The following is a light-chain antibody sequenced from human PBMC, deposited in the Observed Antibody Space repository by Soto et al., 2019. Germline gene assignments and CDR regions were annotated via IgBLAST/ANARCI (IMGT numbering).Light chain of an antibody. Sequence: EIVLTQSPGTLSLSPGEIATPFFSASQSVSNNYLAWYQQKPGQAPRLLIYGASTRATGIPARFSGSGSGSEFTLTISGLQSEDFAVYYCQQYNDRPPITFGQGTRLEIK. V-gene: IGKV3-15*01. CDR1: QSVSNN. CDR3: QQYNDRPPIT. J-gene: IGKJ5*01. CDR2: GAS.